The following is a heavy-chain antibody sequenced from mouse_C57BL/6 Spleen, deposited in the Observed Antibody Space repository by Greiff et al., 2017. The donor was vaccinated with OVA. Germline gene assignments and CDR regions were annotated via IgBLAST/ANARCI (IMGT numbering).Heavy chain of an antibody. CDR1: GYTFTRYW. CDR2: FHPNSGST. CDR3: ARSGTSLYVDY. V-gene: IGHV1-64*01. J-gene: IGHJ2*01. Sequence: QVQLQQPGAELVKPGASVKLSCKASGYTFTRYWMHWVKQRPGQGLEWIGMFHPNSGSTNYNEKFKSKATLTVDKSSSTAYMQLSSLTSEDSAVDYCARSGTSLYVDYWGQGTTLTVSS. D-gene: IGHD3-2*02.